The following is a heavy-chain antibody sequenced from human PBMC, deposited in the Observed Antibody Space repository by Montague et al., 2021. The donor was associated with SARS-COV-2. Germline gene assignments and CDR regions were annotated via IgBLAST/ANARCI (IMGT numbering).Heavy chain of an antibody. D-gene: IGHD6-13*01. Sequence: SETLSLTCTVSGGSISSSSYYWGWIRQPPGKGLEWIGSIYYSGSTYYNPSLKSRVTISVDTSKNQFSLKLSSVTAADTAVYYCARHSSLWYPHPPVAPKFDPWGQGTLVTVSS. V-gene: IGHV4-39*01. CDR1: GGSISSSSYY. J-gene: IGHJ5*02. CDR3: ARHSSLWYPHPPVAPKFDP. CDR2: IYYSGST.